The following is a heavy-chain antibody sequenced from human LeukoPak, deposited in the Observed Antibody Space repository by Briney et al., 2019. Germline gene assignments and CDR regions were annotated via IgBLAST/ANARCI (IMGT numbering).Heavy chain of an antibody. Sequence: SETLSLTCAVYGGSFSGYYWSWIRQPPGKGLEWIGEINHSGSTNYNPSLKSRVTISVDTSKNQFSLKLSPVTAADTAVYYCARGGYSYGYHCWGQGTLVTVSS. J-gene: IGHJ4*02. V-gene: IGHV4-34*01. CDR2: INHSGST. CDR3: ARGGYSYGYHC. D-gene: IGHD5-18*01. CDR1: GGSFSGYY.